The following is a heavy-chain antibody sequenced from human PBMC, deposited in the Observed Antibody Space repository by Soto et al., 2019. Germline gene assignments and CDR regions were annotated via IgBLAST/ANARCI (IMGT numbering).Heavy chain of an antibody. CDR3: ARGFRDTYYDYVWGSYRHTPRFDY. CDR1: GGSISSGGYS. V-gene: IGHV4-30-2*01. CDR2: IYHSGST. D-gene: IGHD3-16*02. J-gene: IGHJ4*02. Sequence: QLQLQESGSGLVKPSQTLSLTCAVSGGSISSGGYSWSWIRQPPGKGLEWIGYIYHSGSTYYNPSLKSRVTISVDRSKNQFSLKLSSVTAADTAVYYCARGFRDTYYDYVWGSYRHTPRFDYWGQGTLVTVSS.